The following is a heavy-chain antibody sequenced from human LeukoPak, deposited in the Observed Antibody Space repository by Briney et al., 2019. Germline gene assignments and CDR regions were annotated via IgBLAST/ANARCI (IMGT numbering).Heavy chain of an antibody. CDR2: ISGSGGST. D-gene: IGHD2-15*01. CDR1: GFTFSSYA. CDR3: AKDSDCSGGSCYIDY. V-gene: IGHV3-23*01. J-gene: IGHJ4*02. Sequence: GGSLRLSCAASGFTFSSYAMSWVRQAPGKGLEWVSAISGSGGSTYYAASVKGRFTISRDNSKNTLYLQMNSLRAEDTAVYYCAKDSDCSGGSCYIDYWGQGTLVTVSS.